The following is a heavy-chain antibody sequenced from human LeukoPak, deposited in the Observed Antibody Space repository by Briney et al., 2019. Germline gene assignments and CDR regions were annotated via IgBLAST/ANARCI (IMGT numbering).Heavy chain of an antibody. D-gene: IGHD5-24*01. V-gene: IGHV3-23*01. J-gene: IGHJ4*02. CDR2: ISGSGGST. CDR1: GFTFSSYA. Sequence: GGPLRLSCAASGFTFSSYAMSWVRQAPGKGLEWVSAISGSGGSTYYADSVKGRFTISRDNSKNTLYLQMNSLRAEDTAVYYCARGRPRWLQLPLFDYWGQGTLVTVSS. CDR3: ARGRPRWLQLPLFDY.